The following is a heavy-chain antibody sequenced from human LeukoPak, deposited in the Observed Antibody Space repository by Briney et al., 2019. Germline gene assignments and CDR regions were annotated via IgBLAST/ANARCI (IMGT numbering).Heavy chain of an antibody. D-gene: IGHD3-22*01. V-gene: IGHV3-30*18. J-gene: IGHJ3*02. CDR3: AKGQTYYYDSSGIHDAFDI. Sequence: PGGSLRLSCAASGFTFSSYGMHWVRQAPGKGLEWVAVISYDGSNKYYADSVKGRFTISRDNSKNTLYLQMNSLRAEDTAVCYCAKGQTYYYDSSGIHDAFDIWGQGTMVTVSS. CDR1: GFTFSSYG. CDR2: ISYDGSNK.